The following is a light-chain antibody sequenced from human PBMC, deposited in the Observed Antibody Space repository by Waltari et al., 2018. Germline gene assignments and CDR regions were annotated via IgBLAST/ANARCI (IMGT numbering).Light chain of an antibody. V-gene: IGLV3-25*03. Sequence: SYDLTQPASVSVSPGQTARITCSGDAFPKQYAYWYQKKPGQAPVLTIYKDTERPSWIPERFSGSTSGTTVTLTITGVLAEDEAQYYCQSADSSERWVFGGGTKLTVL. CDR2: KDT. J-gene: IGLJ3*02. CDR1: AFPKQY. CDR3: QSADSSERWV.